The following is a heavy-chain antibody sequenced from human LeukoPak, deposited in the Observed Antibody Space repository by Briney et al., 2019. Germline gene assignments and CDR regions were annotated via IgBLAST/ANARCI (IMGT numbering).Heavy chain of an antibody. J-gene: IGHJ4*02. V-gene: IGHV3-66*01. Sequence: GGSLRLSCAASGFTFSTYAMSWVRQAPGKGLEWVSVIYSGGSTYYADSVKGRFTISRDNSKNTLYLQMNSLRAEDTAVYYCARGGPAAGRFDYWGQGTLVTVSS. D-gene: IGHD6-13*01. CDR2: IYSGGST. CDR1: GFTFSTYA. CDR3: ARGGPAAGRFDY.